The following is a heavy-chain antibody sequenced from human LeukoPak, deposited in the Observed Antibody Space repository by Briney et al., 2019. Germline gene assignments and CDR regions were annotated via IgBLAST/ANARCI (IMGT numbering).Heavy chain of an antibody. CDR2: INWDGGRP. V-gene: IGHV3-20*04. CDR3: ARERTDDFWGDYSHFHMDV. CDR1: GFTFDDYG. D-gene: IGHD3-3*01. J-gene: IGHJ6*03. Sequence: AGGSLRLSCAASGFTFDDYGMSWVRQAPGKGLEWVSGINWDGGRPRYADSVKSRFTNSRDNAKNSLYLQMNSLRAEDTALYYCARERTDDFWGDYSHFHMDVWGKGTTVTVSS.